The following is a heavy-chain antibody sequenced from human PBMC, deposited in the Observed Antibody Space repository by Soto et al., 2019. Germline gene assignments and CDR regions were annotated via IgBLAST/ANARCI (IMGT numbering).Heavy chain of an antibody. J-gene: IGHJ4*02. CDR2: IGTAGDT. Sequence: GGSLRLSCAASGFTFSSYDMHWVRQATGKGLEWVSAIGTAGDTYYPGSVKGRFTISRENAKNSLYLQMNSLRAGDTAVYYCARGGYCSSTSCYTYGSGSILLTHFDYWGQGTLVTVSS. CDR1: GFTFSSYD. D-gene: IGHD2-2*02. CDR3: ARGGYCSSTSCYTYGSGSILLTHFDY. V-gene: IGHV3-13*01.